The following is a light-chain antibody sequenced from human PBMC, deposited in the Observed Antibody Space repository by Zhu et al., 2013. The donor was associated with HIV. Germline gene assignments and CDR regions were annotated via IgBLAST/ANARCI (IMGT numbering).Light chain of an antibody. Sequence: ETVLTQSPGTLSLSPGERATLSCRASQSVSSSHLAWYQQKPGQAPRLLIYDASSRAAGIPDNFSGSGSGTDFTLTINRLEPEDFAVYYCQQYGSSPLTFGGGTKVE. CDR3: QQYGSSPLT. CDR2: DAS. V-gene: IGKV3-20*01. J-gene: IGKJ4*01. CDR1: QSVSSSH.